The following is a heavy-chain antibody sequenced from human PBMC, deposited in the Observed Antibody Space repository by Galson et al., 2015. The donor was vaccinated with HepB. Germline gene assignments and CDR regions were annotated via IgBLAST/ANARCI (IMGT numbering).Heavy chain of an antibody. D-gene: IGHD3-3*01. CDR2: FDPEDGET. J-gene: IGHJ4*02. Sequence: SVKVSCKVSGYTLTELSMHWVRQAPGKGLEWMGGFDPEDGETIYAQKFQGRVTMTEDTSTDTAYMELSSLRSEDTAVYYCATFGRITIFGVVITPFDYWGQGTLVTVSS. CDR3: ATFGRITIFGVVITPFDY. CDR1: GYTLTELS. V-gene: IGHV1-24*01.